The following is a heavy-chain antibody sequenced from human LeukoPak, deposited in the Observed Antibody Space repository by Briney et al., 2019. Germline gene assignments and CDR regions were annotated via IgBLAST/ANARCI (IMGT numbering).Heavy chain of an antibody. J-gene: IGHJ4*02. D-gene: IGHD6-19*01. CDR2: ISAYNGAT. V-gene: IGHV1-18*01. Sequence: ASVKVSCKASGHTFTSYGISWVRQAPGQGLEWMGWISAYNGATNYAQKFQGRVTMSTDTSTSTAYMELRSLRSDDTAVYYCARDSSAWYGVLDYWGQGTLVTVSS. CDR1: GHTFTSYG. CDR3: ARDSSAWYGVLDY.